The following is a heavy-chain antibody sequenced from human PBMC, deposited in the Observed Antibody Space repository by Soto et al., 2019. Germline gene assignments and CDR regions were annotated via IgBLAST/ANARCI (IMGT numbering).Heavy chain of an antibody. CDR3: ARGRGPVGELLYCFHY. Sequence: SGKVSCKASGGTFSSYAISWVRQAPGQGLEWMGGIIPIFGTANYAQKFQGRVTITADESTSTAYMELSSLRSEDTAVYYCARGRGPVGELLYCFHYWGQGTLVTVSS. V-gene: IGHV1-69*13. CDR1: GGTFSSYA. J-gene: IGHJ4*02. CDR2: IIPIFGTA. D-gene: IGHD1-26*01.